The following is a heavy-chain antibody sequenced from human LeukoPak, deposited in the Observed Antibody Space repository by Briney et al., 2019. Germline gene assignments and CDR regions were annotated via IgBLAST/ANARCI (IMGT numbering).Heavy chain of an antibody. CDR2: ISYSGST. CDR3: ARRCAGGDCYGAFDY. V-gene: IGHV4-34*01. J-gene: IGHJ4*02. Sequence: SEALSLTCAVYGGSFSGYYWSWIRQPPGKGLEWIGSISYSGSTYYKPSLKSRVTISVDTSKNQFSLKLSSVTAADTAVYYCARRCAGGDCYGAFDYWGQGTLVTVSS. D-gene: IGHD2-21*01. CDR1: GGSFSGYY.